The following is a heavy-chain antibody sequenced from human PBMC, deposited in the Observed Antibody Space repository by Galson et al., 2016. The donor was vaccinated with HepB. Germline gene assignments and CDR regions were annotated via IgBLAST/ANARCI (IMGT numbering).Heavy chain of an antibody. V-gene: IGHV4-59*08. CDR1: GASVSTYY. Sequence: ETLSLTCTVSGASVSTYYWSWIRQPPGKGLQWIGYVYSGGSTNYNPSLNSRVTISVDTPKNHFSLKLSSVTAADTAVYFCARLVGLGEYFDYWGQGTLVTVSS. CDR2: VYSGGST. J-gene: IGHJ4*02. D-gene: IGHD1-26*01. CDR3: ARLVGLGEYFDY.